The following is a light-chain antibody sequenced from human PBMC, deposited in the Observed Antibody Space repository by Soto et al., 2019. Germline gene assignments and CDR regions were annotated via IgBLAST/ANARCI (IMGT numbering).Light chain of an antibody. CDR1: QSVSSSH. CDR3: QQYYSSPMYT. CDR2: GAS. Sequence: EIVLTQSPGTLSLSPGERATLSCRASQSVSSSHLAWYQQKPGQAPRLFIYGASSRVTGIPDRFSGSGSGTDFTLTISRLEPEDFAVYYCQQYYSSPMYTFGQGTKLEIK. J-gene: IGKJ2*01. V-gene: IGKV3-20*01.